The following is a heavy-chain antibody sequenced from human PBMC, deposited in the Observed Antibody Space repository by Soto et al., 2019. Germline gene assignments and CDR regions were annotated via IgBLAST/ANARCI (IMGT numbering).Heavy chain of an antibody. V-gene: IGHV3-30-3*01. CDR2: ISYDGSNK. D-gene: IGHD3-22*01. J-gene: IGHJ4*02. CDR3: ARDLYYYDSSVSLAY. CDR1: GFTFSSYA. Sequence: PGGSLRLSCAASGFTFSSYAMHWVRQAPGKGLEWVAVISYDGSNKYYADSVKGRFTISRDNSKNTLYLQMNSLRAEDTAVYYCARDLYYYDSSVSLAYWGQGTLVTVS.